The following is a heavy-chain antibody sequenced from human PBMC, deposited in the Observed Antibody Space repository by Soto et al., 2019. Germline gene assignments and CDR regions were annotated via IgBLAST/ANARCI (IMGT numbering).Heavy chain of an antibody. J-gene: IGHJ5*02. CDR2: IYWNDDK. CDR3: VHRLDVPGLAFDP. Sequence: SGPTLVNPTHTLRLTCAFSGFSLSASGASVGWIRQPPGKALEWLAHIYWNDDKRYSPSLRSRLTISKDTSKNQVVLTFTNMDAADTGTYYCVHRLDVPGLAFDPWGQGTLVSFSS. CDR1: GFSLSASGAS. V-gene: IGHV2-5*01. D-gene: IGHD3-10*02.